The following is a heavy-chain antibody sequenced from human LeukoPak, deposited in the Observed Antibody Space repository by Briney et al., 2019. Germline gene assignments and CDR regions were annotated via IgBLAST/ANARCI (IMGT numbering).Heavy chain of an antibody. V-gene: IGHV4-4*09. Sequence: KPSETLSLTCSVSGGSISSNYWSWIRQPPGKGLEWIGYISNSGTNNNNPSLKSRVTISVDTSKNQFSLKLISVTAADTAVYYCARMRHFYDSSGYLGGDYYYYGLDVWGQGTTVTVSS. CDR1: GGSISSNY. CDR2: ISNSGTN. J-gene: IGHJ6*02. CDR3: ARMRHFYDSSGYLGGDYYYYGLDV. D-gene: IGHD3-22*01.